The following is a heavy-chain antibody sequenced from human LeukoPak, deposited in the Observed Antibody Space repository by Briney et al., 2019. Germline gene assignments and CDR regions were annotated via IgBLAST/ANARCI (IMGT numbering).Heavy chain of an antibody. V-gene: IGHV3-48*01. J-gene: IGHJ4*02. CDR2: ISSSSSTI. CDR3: AKDNDGYNGGFDY. D-gene: IGHD5-24*01. CDR1: GFTFSSYR. Sequence: SGGSLRLSCAASGFTFSSYRMNWVRQAPGKGLEWVSYISSSSSTIYYADSVKGRFTISRDNAKNSLYLQMNSLRVEDTALYYCAKDNDGYNGGFDYWGQGTLVTVSS.